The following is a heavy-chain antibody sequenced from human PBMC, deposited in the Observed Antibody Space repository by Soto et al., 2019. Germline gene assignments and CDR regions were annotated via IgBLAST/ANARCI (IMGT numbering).Heavy chain of an antibody. Sequence: QVQLQQWGAGLLKPSETLSLTCAVYGGSFSGYYWSWIHQPPGKGLEWIGEINHSGSTNYNPSLKSRVTISVDTSKNQFSLKLSSVTAADTAVYYCARAFGTGDKRGYFDYWGQGTLVTVSS. CDR3: ARAFGTGDKRGYFDY. V-gene: IGHV4-34*01. CDR2: INHSGST. CDR1: GGSFSGYY. J-gene: IGHJ4*02. D-gene: IGHD7-27*01.